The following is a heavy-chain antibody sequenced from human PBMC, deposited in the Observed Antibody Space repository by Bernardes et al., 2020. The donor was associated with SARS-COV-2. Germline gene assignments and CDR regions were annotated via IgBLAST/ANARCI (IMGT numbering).Heavy chain of an antibody. V-gene: IGHV3-30-3*01. CDR1: GFTFSSYA. CDR2: ISYDGSNK. D-gene: IGHD6-19*01. CDR3: AGIAVAGLGFYYYYGMDV. J-gene: IGHJ6*02. Sequence: GGSLRFSCAASGFTFSSYAMHWVRQAPGKGLEWVAVISYDGSNKYYADSVKGRFTISRDNSKNTLYLQMNSLRAEDTAVYYCAGIAVAGLGFYYYYGMDVWGQGTTVTVSS.